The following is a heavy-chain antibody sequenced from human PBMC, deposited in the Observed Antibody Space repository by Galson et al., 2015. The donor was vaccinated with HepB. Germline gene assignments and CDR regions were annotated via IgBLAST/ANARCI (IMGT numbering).Heavy chain of an antibody. D-gene: IGHD3-10*01. Sequence: SLRLSCAASGFTFSSYSMNWVRQAPGKGLEWVSYISSSSSTIYYADSVKGRFTISRDNAKNSLYLQMNSLRAEDTAVYYCARLEGYYYGSGSYPWGQGTLVTVSS. V-gene: IGHV3-48*04. J-gene: IGHJ5*02. CDR2: ISSSSSTI. CDR3: ARLEGYYYGSGSYP. CDR1: GFTFSSYS.